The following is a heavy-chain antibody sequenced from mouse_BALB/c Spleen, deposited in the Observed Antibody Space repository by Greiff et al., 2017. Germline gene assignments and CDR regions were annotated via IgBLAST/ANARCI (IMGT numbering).Heavy chain of an antibody. CDR3: AGGGLLRYPNYFDY. CDR2: ISSGGST. V-gene: IGHV5-6-5*01. J-gene: IGHJ2*01. D-gene: IGHD1-1*01. Sequence: EVKLVESGGGLVKPGGSLKLSCAASGFTFSSYAMPWVRQTPEKRLEWVASISSGGSTYYPDSVKGRFTISRDNARNILYLQMSSLRSEDTAMYYCAGGGLLRYPNYFDYWGQGTTLTVSA. CDR1: GFTFSSYA.